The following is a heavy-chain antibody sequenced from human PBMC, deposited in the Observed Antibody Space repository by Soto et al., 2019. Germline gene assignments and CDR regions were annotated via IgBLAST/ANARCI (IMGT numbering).Heavy chain of an antibody. V-gene: IGHV3-73*02. D-gene: IGHD6-19*01. CDR3: TRQTDAVQWLVVPTDYNFDY. J-gene: IGHJ4*02. CDR1: GFTFGGSA. Sequence: EGQLVESGGGLVQPGGSLKLSCAASGFTFGGSAMHWVRQASGKGLEWVGHIRSKTNSYATAYAESVKGRFTISRDDSMNTANLQMNSLKTEDTAVYFCTRQTDAVQWLVVPTDYNFDYWGQGTRVTVSS. CDR2: IRSKTNSYAT.